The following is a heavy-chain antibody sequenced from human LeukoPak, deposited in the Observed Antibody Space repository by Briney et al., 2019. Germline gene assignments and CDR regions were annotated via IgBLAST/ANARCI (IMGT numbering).Heavy chain of an antibody. CDR3: ARDRLRWPKIDY. CDR1: GGSISSGSYY. CDR2: IYTSGST. D-gene: IGHD4-23*01. V-gene: IGHV4-61*02. Sequence: SQTLSLTCTVSGGSISSGSYYWSWIRQPAGKGLEWIGRIYTSGSTNYNPSLKSRVTIPVDTSKNQCSLKRTSVTAADTAVYYCARDRLRWPKIDYWGQGTLFTASS. J-gene: IGHJ4*02.